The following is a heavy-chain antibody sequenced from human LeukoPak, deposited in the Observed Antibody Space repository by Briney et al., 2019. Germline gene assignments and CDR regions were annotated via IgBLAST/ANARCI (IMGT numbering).Heavy chain of an antibody. J-gene: IGHJ4*02. CDR2: IYYSGST. Sequence: SETLSLTCTVSGGSISSYYWSWIRQPPGKGLEWIGYIYYSGSTNYNPSLKSRVTISVDASKNQFSLKLSSVTAADTAMYYCARVSGYDWESFYDYWGQGSLVTVSS. V-gene: IGHV4-59*01. CDR1: GGSISSYY. D-gene: IGHD5-12*01. CDR3: ARVSGYDWESFYDY.